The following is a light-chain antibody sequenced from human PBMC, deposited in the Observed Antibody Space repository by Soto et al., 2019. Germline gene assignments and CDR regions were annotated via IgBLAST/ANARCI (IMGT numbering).Light chain of an antibody. CDR3: GSWDSSLSAYV. CDR1: SSNIGNNY. CDR2: DDD. V-gene: IGLV1-51*01. Sequence: QSVLTQSPSVSAAPGQKVTISCSGSSSNIGNNYVSWYQQLPGTAPKLLIYDDDKRPSGIPDRFSGPKSGTSATLGITGFQTGDEADYYCGSWDSSLSAYVFGTGTKLTVL. J-gene: IGLJ1*01.